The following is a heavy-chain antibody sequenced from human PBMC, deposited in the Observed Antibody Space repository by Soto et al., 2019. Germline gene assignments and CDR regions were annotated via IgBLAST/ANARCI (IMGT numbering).Heavy chain of an antibody. CDR1: GYTFTSYG. J-gene: IGHJ4*02. CDR2: ISAYNGNT. D-gene: IGHD6-13*01. Sequence: QVQLVQSGAEVKKPGASVKVSCKASGYTFTSYGISWVRQAPGQGLEWMGWISAYNGNTNYAQKLPGRVTMTTDTSTRTAYTEPMSLRPADTAVSFSASAWAAAGPFDYWGQGTLVTVSS. CDR3: ASAWAAAGPFDY. V-gene: IGHV1-18*01.